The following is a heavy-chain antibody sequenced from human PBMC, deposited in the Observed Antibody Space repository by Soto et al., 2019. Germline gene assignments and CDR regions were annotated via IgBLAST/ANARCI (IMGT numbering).Heavy chain of an antibody. CDR2: IYLGGRT. CDR1: GDSIISTSW. D-gene: IGHD1-7*01. V-gene: IGHV4-4*02. Sequence: QLQLQESGPGLVQPSGTLSLTCTISGDSIISTSWWSWVRQPPGKGLEWIGEIYLGGRTNYNPSLKSRVTISVDKSKNQFSLKLSSVTAADTAVYYCARWAETTYFDYWGQGILVTVSS. J-gene: IGHJ4*02. CDR3: ARWAETTYFDY.